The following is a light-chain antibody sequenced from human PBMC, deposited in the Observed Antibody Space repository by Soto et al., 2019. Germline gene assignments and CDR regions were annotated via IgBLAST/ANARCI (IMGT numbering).Light chain of an antibody. J-gene: IGKJ4*01. V-gene: IGKV1-39*01. CDR1: KSISTY. CDR3: QQSYST. Sequence: DIQMTKSPSSLSASVGDRVTITCRASKSISTYLNWYQQKPGKAHKLLIYAASSLQSGVPSRFSGSGSGTDFTLTIRSLQPEDFATYYCQQSYSTFGGGTKVEIK. CDR2: AAS.